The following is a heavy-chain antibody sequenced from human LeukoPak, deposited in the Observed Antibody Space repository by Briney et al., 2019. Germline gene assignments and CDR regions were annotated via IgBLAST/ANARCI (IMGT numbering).Heavy chain of an antibody. J-gene: IGHJ4*02. D-gene: IGHD6-13*01. CDR3: ARDGGIVAAA. V-gene: IGHV3-21*01. CDR2: ISSSSSYI. CDR1: GFTFSSYS. Sequence: TGGSLRLSCAASGFTFSSYSVNWVRQAPGKGLEWVSSISSSSSYIYYADSVKGRFTISRDNAKNSLYLQMNSLRAEDTAVYYCARDGGIVAAAWGQGTPVTVSS.